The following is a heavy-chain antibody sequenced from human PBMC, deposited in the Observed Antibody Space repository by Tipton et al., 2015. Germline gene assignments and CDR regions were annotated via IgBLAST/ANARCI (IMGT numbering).Heavy chain of an antibody. CDR3: ARDHPTGTRGMDV. V-gene: IGHV3-33*08. J-gene: IGHJ6*02. Sequence: RSLRLSCAASGFTFSSYAMGWVRQAPGKGLEWVAVIWYDGSNKYYADSVKGRFTISRDNSRNTLYLQMNSLRAEDTAVYYCARDHPTGTRGMDVWGQGTTVTVSS. D-gene: IGHD1-1*01. CDR1: GFTFSSYA. CDR2: IWYDGSNK.